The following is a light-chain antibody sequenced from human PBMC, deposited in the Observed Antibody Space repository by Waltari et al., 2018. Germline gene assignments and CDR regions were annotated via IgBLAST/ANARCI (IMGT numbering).Light chain of an antibody. CDR3: QQYSNYYT. CDR1: QSVMNH. Sequence: EIVMTQSPATLSVSSGERATLSCRASQSVMNHVAWYQQKPGQAPRLLMCDASIRATGIPPRFSGSGSGTEFTLTISSLQSEDFAVYYCQQYSNYYTFGQGTKLEIK. V-gene: IGKV3-15*01. CDR2: DAS. J-gene: IGKJ2*01.